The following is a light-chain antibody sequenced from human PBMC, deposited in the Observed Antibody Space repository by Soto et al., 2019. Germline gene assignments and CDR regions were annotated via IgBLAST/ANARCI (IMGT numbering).Light chain of an antibody. CDR2: GVI. Sequence: QSALTQPASVSGSPGQSITISCTGTSSDVGGFNYVSWHQQHPGKAPKLIIFGVINRSSGVSDRFSGSKSGNTASLTIFGLQAEDEADYHCSSYTRSRTVIFGGGTKLTVL. CDR1: SSDVGGFNY. CDR3: SSYTRSRTVI. J-gene: IGLJ2*01. V-gene: IGLV2-14*03.